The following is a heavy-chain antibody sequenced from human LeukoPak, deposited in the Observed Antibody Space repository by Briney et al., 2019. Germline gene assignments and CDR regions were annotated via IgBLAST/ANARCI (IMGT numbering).Heavy chain of an antibody. CDR2: INSDGSGT. Sequence: GGSLNLSCAASGFTFSSYWMHWVSQAPGEGPVWVSRINSDGSGTNYADSVKGRFTISRDNAKNTLYLQMNSLRAEDTAVYYCARYSSSWSDRNFDYWGQGTLVTVSS. CDR3: ARYSSSWSDRNFDY. D-gene: IGHD6-13*01. J-gene: IGHJ4*02. CDR1: GFTFSSYW. V-gene: IGHV3-74*01.